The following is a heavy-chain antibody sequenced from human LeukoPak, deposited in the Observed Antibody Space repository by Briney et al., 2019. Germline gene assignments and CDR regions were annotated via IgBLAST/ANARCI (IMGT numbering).Heavy chain of an antibody. CDR1: GFTFSSFE. CDR3: ARDLDLVGGAGIDP. Sequence: GGSLRLSCAASGFTFSSFEMSWVRQAPGKGLEWVSHISSSGSTIYYADSVKGRFTISRDNAKKSLYLQMNSLRAEDTALYYCARDLDLVGGAGIDPWGQGALVTVSS. D-gene: IGHD2-15*01. J-gene: IGHJ5*02. CDR2: ISSSGSTI. V-gene: IGHV3-48*03.